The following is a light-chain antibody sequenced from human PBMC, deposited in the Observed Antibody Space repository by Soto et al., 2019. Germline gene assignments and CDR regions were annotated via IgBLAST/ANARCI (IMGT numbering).Light chain of an antibody. CDR3: CSYAGSSFWV. J-gene: IGLJ7*01. CDR2: DVS. Sequence: QSALTQPRSVSGSPGQSVTISCTGTSSDVGGYNYVSWYQQHPGKAPKLMIYDVSKRPSGVPDRFSGSKSGNTASLTISGLQAEDEADYYCCSYAGSSFWVFGGGTQLPVL. V-gene: IGLV2-11*01. CDR1: SSDVGGYNY.